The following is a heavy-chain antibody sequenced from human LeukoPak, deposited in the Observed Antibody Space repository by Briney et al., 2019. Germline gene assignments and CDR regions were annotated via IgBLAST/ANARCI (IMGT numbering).Heavy chain of an antibody. V-gene: IGHV4-39*01. D-gene: IGHD2-8*01. CDR3: ARYPFNRPTSLVYAPAGFDP. CDR2: IYYSGST. CDR1: GGSISSSSYY. J-gene: IGHJ5*02. Sequence: PSETLSLTCTVSGGSISSSSYYWGWIRQPPGKGLEWIGSIYYSGSTYYNPSLKSRVTISVDTSKNQFSLKLSSVTAADTAVYYCARYPFNRPTSLVYAPAGFDPWGQGTLVTVSS.